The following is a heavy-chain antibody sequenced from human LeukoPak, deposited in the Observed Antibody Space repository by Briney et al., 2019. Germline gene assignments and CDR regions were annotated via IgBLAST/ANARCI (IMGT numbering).Heavy chain of an antibody. CDR3: ARDGDAVSAAIAGAFDL. CDR1: GASIRSSY. J-gene: IGHJ3*01. D-gene: IGHD2-2*01. Sequence: SETLSLTCTVSGASIRSSYWSWIRQPPGKGLEWIGYISYTGSTNYNPSLKSRVTISADTSKNQISLRLRSVTAADTAMFYCARDGDAVSAAIAGAFDLWGRGTMVTVSS. CDR2: ISYTGST. V-gene: IGHV4-59*12.